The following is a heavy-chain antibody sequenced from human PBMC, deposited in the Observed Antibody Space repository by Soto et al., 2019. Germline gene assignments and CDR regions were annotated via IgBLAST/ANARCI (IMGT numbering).Heavy chain of an antibody. CDR1: GFTFSSYA. J-gene: IGHJ6*02. V-gene: IGHV3-30-3*01. CDR2: ISYDGSNK. CDR3: ARERTRQWLVPEHYYYYYGMDV. Sequence: PGVSLRLSCAASGFTFSSYAMHWVRQAPGKGLEWVAVISYDGSNKYYADSVKGRFTISRDNSKNTLYLQMNSLRAEDTAVYYCARERTRQWLVPEHYYYYYGMDVCGQGPKVTVYS. D-gene: IGHD6-19*01.